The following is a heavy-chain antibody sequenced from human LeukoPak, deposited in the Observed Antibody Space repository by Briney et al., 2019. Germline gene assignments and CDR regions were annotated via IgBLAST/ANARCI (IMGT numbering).Heavy chain of an antibody. J-gene: IGHJ3*02. CDR2: VYPGDSDT. Sequence: GESLKISCKGSGYSFTSYWIGWVRQMPGKGLEWMGIVYPGDSDTRYSPSFQGQVTISADKSISTAFLQWSSLKASDTAMYYCASTRHYYDSSGFYYGDAFDIWGQGTMVTVSS. D-gene: IGHD3-22*01. V-gene: IGHV5-51*01. CDR3: ASTRHYYDSSGFYYGDAFDI. CDR1: GYSFTSYW.